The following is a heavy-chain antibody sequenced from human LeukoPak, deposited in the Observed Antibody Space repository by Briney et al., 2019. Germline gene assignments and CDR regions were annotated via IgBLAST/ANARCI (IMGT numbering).Heavy chain of an antibody. CDR2: ISYDGSNK. J-gene: IGHJ3*02. V-gene: IGHV3-30*04. D-gene: IGHD3-22*01. Sequence: PGGSLRLSCAASGFTFSSYAMHWVRQAPGKGLEWVAVISYDGSNKYYADSVKGRFTISRDNSKNTLYLQMNSLRAEDTAVYYCARGHYYDSSGYYFLHAFDIWGQGTMVTVSS. CDR1: GFTFSSYA. CDR3: ARGHYYDSSGYYFLHAFDI.